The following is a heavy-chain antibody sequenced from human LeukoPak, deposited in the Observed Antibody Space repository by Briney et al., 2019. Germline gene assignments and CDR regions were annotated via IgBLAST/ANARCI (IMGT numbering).Heavy chain of an antibody. J-gene: IGHJ4*02. CDR3: ARDAGRWLQFYSDY. Sequence: PGGSLRLSCAASRFTFSSYWMSWVRQAPGKGLEWVAKIKQDGSEKYYVDSVKGRFTISRDNAKNSLYLQMNSLRAEDTAVYYCARDAGRWLQFYSDYWGQGTLVTVSS. D-gene: IGHD5-24*01. CDR1: RFTFSSYW. V-gene: IGHV3-7*01. CDR2: IKQDGSEK.